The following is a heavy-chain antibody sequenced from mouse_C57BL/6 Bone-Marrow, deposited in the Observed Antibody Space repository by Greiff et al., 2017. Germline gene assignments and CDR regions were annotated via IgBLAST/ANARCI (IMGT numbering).Heavy chain of an antibody. CDR2: IHPNSGST. D-gene: IGHD1-1*01. J-gene: IGHJ2*01. CDR1: GYTFTSYW. CDR3: ARYYHFDY. V-gene: IGHV1-64*01. Sequence: VQLQESGAELVKPGASVKLSCKASGYTFTSYWMHWVKQRPGQGLEWIGMIHPNSGSTNYNEKFKSKATLTVDKSSSTAYMQLSSLTSEDSAVYYCARYYHFDYWGQGTTLTVSS.